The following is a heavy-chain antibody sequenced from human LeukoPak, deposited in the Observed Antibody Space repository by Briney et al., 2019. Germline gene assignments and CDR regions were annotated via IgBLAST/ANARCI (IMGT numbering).Heavy chain of an antibody. V-gene: IGHV3-48*02. CDR1: GFTFSGYT. CDR3: ARGGTPALGTRHFDY. D-gene: IGHD2-2*01. Sequence: GGSLRLSCATSGFTFSGYTMNWVRQAPGKGLEWVSAIGTDGETIVYADSVRGRFTISRDNAKNSLSLQMNSLRDDDSAVYYCARGGTPALGTRHFDYWGQGTLVTVSS. CDR2: IGTDGETI. J-gene: IGHJ4*02.